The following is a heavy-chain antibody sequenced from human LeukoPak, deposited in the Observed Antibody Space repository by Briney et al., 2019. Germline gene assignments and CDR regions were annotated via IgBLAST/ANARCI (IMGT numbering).Heavy chain of an antibody. J-gene: IGHJ4*02. Sequence: PGGSLRLSCAASRFTFNTYGMHWVRQAPVRGLEWLAFIRFDGSTKYYADSVMGRFTISRDNSKNTLYLQMNSLRAEDTAVYYCAKEIKDQYCSGTQNCLFDYWGQGTLVTVSS. D-gene: IGHD2-2*01. CDR3: AKEIKDQYCSGTQNCLFDY. V-gene: IGHV3-30*02. CDR2: IRFDGSTK. CDR1: RFTFNTYG.